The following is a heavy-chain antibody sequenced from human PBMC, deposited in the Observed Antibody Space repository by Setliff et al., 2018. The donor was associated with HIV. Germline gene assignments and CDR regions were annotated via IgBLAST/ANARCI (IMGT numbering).Heavy chain of an antibody. Sequence: GGSLRLSCAASGFSFSDYYMTWVRQAPGRGLEWVSYITSSGTTTLYGDSMRGRFTASRDNAESSMYLQMNNLRAEDTAVYYCAITRVNGSPYWGQGTPV. D-gene: IGHD3-10*01. CDR1: GFSFSDYY. CDR2: ITSSGTTT. CDR3: AITRVNGSPY. J-gene: IGHJ4*02. V-gene: IGHV3-11*04.